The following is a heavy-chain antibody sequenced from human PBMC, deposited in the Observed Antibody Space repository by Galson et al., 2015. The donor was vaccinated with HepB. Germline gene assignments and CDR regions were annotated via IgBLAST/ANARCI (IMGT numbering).Heavy chain of an antibody. V-gene: IGHV3-21*01. Sequence: SLRLSCAASGFAFSSYTMNWVRQAPGKGLEWVSSITSSSNYIYYADSVKGRFTISRDNAKNSLYLQMNSLRAEDTAVYYCTRDKFWYGWYFDLWGCGTLVTVSS. CDR3: TRDKFWYGWYFDL. CDR1: GFAFSSYT. CDR2: ITSSSNYI. J-gene: IGHJ2*01. D-gene: IGHD6-13*01.